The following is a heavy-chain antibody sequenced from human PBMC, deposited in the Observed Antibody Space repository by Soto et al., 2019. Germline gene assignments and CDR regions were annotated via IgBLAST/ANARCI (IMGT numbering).Heavy chain of an antibody. Sequence: EVQLVESGGGLVQPGESLRLSCAASGFTFDYYWMHWVRQAPGKGLVWVSRIYSAGTSTTYADSVKGRFTISRDNAKNTLSLQMNSLRADDTAVYYCARGDRGAFDLWGQGTVVTVSS. J-gene: IGHJ3*01. D-gene: IGHD1-26*01. CDR1: GFTFDYYW. CDR2: IYSAGTST. CDR3: ARGDRGAFDL. V-gene: IGHV3-74*01.